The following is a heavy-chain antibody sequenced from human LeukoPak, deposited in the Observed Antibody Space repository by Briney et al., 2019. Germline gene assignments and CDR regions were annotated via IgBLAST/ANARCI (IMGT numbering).Heavy chain of an antibody. D-gene: IGHD1-26*01. CDR1: GFTFSSYS. CDR3: ARLMGERSLFDY. CDR2: IKQDGNGK. Sequence: GGSLRLSCAASGFTFSSYSMNWVRQAPGKGLEWVANIKQDGNGKYYVGSVKGRFSISRDNAKNSVYLQMNSLRAEDTAVYYCARLMGERSLFDYWGQGVLVTVSS. J-gene: IGHJ4*02. V-gene: IGHV3-7*02.